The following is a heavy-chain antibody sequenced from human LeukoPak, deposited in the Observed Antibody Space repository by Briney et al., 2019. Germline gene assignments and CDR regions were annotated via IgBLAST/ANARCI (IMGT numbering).Heavy chain of an antibody. CDR3: ARESLTGHRDFDY. J-gene: IGHJ4*02. CDR2: ISSGSRTI. D-gene: IGHD7-27*01. CDR1: GFTFGSYS. V-gene: IGHV3-48*01. Sequence: GGSLRLSCAASGFTFGSYSMNWVRQAPGKGLEWISYISSGSRTIYYADSVEGRFTVSRDNAKNSLYLQMRSLRAEDTAVYYCARESLTGHRDFDYWGQGTLVTVSS.